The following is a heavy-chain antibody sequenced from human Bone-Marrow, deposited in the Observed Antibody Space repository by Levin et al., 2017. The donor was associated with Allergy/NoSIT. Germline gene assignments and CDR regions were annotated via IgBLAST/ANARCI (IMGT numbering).Heavy chain of an antibody. CDR1: GITFSSCW. D-gene: IGHD3-10*01. V-gene: IGHV3-7*01. CDR2: IKQDGSDK. Sequence: GGSLRLSCAVSGITFSSCWMSWVRQVPGEGLEWVAHIKQDGSDKCYVGSVKGRFSISRDNAESSLYLQMNSLRGEDTAVYYCVGWASNGAYWGQGTLVTVSS. J-gene: IGHJ4*02. CDR3: VGWASNGAY.